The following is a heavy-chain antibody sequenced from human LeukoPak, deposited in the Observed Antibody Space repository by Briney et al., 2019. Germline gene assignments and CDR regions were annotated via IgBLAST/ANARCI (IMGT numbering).Heavy chain of an antibody. V-gene: IGHV4-59*08. CDR3: ARVIPAAGFFDY. Sequence: SETLSLTCTVSGGSISSYYWSWIRQPPGKGLEWIGYIYCSGSTNYNPSLKSRVTISVDTSKNQFSLKLSSVTAADTAVYYCARVIPAAGFFDYWGQGTLVTVSS. CDR1: GGSISSYY. D-gene: IGHD6-13*01. J-gene: IGHJ4*02. CDR2: IYCSGST.